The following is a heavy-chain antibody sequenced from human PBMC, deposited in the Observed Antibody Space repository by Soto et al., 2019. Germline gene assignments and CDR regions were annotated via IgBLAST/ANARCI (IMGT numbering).Heavy chain of an antibody. D-gene: IGHD6-19*01. CDR1: GGSISSSNW. CDR2: IYHSGKT. J-gene: IGHJ4*02. V-gene: IGHV4-4*02. Sequence: SETLSLTCAVSGGSISSSNWWSWVRQSPGKGLEWIGGIYHSGKTNYSPSLRSRVTMSVDTSKNQFSLKLNSMTAADTAIYYCARVGGSGWNFDSWGQGILVTVSS. CDR3: ARVGGSGWNFDS.